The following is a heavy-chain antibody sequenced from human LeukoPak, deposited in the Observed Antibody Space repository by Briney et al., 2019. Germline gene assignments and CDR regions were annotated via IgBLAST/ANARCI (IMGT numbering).Heavy chain of an antibody. CDR1: GFTFSSYA. CDR2: ISGSGGST. CDR3: AKGPRGGGSSGPYFDY. J-gene: IGHJ4*02. Sequence: PGGSLRLSCAASGFTFSSYAMSWVRQAPGKGLEWVSAISGSGGSTYYADSVKGRFTISRDNSKNTLYLQMNSLRAEDTAVYYCAKGPRGGGSSGPYFDYWGQGTLVTVSS. V-gene: IGHV3-23*01. D-gene: IGHD3-22*01.